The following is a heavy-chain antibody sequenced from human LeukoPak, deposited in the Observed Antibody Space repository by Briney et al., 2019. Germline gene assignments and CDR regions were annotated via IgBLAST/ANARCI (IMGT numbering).Heavy chain of an antibody. J-gene: IGHJ4*02. V-gene: IGHV4-59*08. CDR1: GGSISGYY. CDR3: GFSEGDF. CDR2: ISYSGST. D-gene: IGHD6-25*01. Sequence: SETLSLTCTVSGGSISGYYWSWIRQPPGKGLEWVGYISYSGSTNYNPSLKSRVTISVDTSKNQFSLKLSSVTAADTAMYFCGFSEGDFWGQGALVTVSS.